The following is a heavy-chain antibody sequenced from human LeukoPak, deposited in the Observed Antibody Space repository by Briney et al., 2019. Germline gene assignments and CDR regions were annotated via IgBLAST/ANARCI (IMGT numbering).Heavy chain of an antibody. V-gene: IGHV1-2*02. J-gene: IGHJ4*02. Sequence: GSSVKVSCKASGYNFNGHYMHWVRQAPGQGLEWMGWIKPSNGDTKYAQNFQGKVTMTRDTSISTAYMELSSLRSDDTAVYYCASPPLSSAMYYAHWGQGTLVTVSS. CDR3: ASPPLSSAMYYAH. CDR1: GYNFNGHY. D-gene: IGHD1-26*01. CDR2: IKPSNGDT.